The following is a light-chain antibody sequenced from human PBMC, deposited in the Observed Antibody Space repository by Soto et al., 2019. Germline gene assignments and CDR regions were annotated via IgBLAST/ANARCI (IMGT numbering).Light chain of an antibody. CDR2: KAS. V-gene: IGKV1-5*03. Sequence: DIRMSESPSTVAASVRDRVTITCLASQSISSWLAWYQQKPGKAPKLLIYKASSLESGVPSRFSGSGSGTEFTLTLSSLQPDDFATYYCQQYNSYSRTFGQGTKVDIK. J-gene: IGKJ1*01. CDR3: QQYNSYSRT. CDR1: QSISSW.